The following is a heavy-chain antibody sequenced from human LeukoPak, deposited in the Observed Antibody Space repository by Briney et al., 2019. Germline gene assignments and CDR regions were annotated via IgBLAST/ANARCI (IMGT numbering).Heavy chain of an antibody. CDR3: ARGGVGRGAFDM. CDR1: GGSISSGGYP. J-gene: IGHJ3*02. V-gene: IGHV4-30-2*01. D-gene: IGHD3-10*01. Sequence: SQTLSLTCAVSGGSISSGGYPWSWIRQPPGKGLEWIGYIYQSGSTYYNPSLKSRVTISVDRSKNQFSLKLSSVTAADTAVYYCARGGVGRGAFDMWGQGTMVTVSS. CDR2: IYQSGST.